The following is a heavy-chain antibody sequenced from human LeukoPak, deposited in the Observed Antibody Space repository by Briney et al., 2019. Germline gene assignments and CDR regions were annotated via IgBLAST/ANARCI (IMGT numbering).Heavy chain of an antibody. CDR3: AKDMNDYVWGSYRYGY. D-gene: IGHD3-16*02. V-gene: IGHV3-23*01. Sequence: GGSLRLSCAASGFTFSSYGMSWVRQAPGKGLEWVSAISGSGGSTYYADSVKGRFTISRDNSKNTLYLQMNSLRAEDTAVYYCAKDMNDYVWGSYRYGYWGQGTLVTVSS. J-gene: IGHJ4*02. CDR2: ISGSGGST. CDR1: GFTFSSYG.